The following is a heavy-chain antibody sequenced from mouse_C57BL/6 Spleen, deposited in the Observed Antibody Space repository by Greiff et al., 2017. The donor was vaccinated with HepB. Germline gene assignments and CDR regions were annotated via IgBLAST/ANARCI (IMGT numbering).Heavy chain of an antibody. D-gene: IGHD2-4*01. CDR3: ARYDYDGAMDY. J-gene: IGHJ4*01. V-gene: IGHV5-17*01. CDR1: GFTFSDYG. Sequence: EVKLMESGGGLVKPGGSLKLSCAASGFTFSDYGMHCVRQAPEKGLEWVAYISSGSSTIYYADTVKGRFTISRDNAKNTLFLQMTSLRSEDTAMYYCARYDYDGAMDYWGQGTSVTVSS. CDR2: ISSGSSTI.